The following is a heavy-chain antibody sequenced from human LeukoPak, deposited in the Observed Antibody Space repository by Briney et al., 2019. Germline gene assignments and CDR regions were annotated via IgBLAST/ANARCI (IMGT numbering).Heavy chain of an antibody. V-gene: IGHV3-23*01. Sequence: GGTLRLSCAASGFTFSNYGMGWVRQTPGKGLEWLSSVSGSGANTYYADSVKGRFTISRDNSKNTLYVQMNSLRAEDTAVYYCARGGKRAVAGTRSPQYFQHWGQGTLVTVSS. J-gene: IGHJ1*01. D-gene: IGHD6-19*01. CDR2: VSGSGANT. CDR3: ARGGKRAVAGTRSPQYFQH. CDR1: GFTFSNYG.